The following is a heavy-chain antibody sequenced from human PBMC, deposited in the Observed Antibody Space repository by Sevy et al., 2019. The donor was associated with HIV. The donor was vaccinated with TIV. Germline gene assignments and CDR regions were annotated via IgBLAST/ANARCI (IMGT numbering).Heavy chain of an antibody. Sequence: SETLSLTCAVYGGSFSGYYWRWIRPPPGKGLEWIGEINHSGSTNYNPSLKSRVTISVDTSKNQFSPKLSSVTAADTAVYYCARGAIPQEYNAHTWGQGTLVTVSS. V-gene: IGHV4-34*01. CDR3: ARGAIPQEYNAHT. J-gene: IGHJ4*02. CDR2: INHSGST. CDR1: GGSFSGYY. D-gene: IGHD2-21*01.